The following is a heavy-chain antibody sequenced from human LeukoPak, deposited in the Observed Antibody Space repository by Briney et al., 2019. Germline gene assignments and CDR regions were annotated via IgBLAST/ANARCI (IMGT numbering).Heavy chain of an antibody. J-gene: IGHJ4*02. CDR2: INPSGGST. CDR3: ARVRCSGGRCYSPSDY. CDR1: GYTFTSYY. Sequence: GASVKVSYKASGYTFTSYYMQWVRQAPGQGLEWMGIINPSGGSTSYVQKFQGRVTMTRDTSTSTVYMELSSLRSEDTAVYYCARVRCSGGRCYSPSDYWGQGTLVTVSS. D-gene: IGHD2-15*01. V-gene: IGHV1-46*01.